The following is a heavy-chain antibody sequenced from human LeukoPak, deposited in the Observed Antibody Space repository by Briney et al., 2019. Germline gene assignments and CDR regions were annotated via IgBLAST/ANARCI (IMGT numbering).Heavy chain of an antibody. V-gene: IGHV1-3*02. D-gene: IGHD4-23*01. CDR3: ARSPGGNARTWLDY. CDR1: GYTFTNYA. CDR2: TNVATGNT. Sequence: ASVKVSCKAFGYTFTNYALHWVGQAPGQRLEWMGWTNVATGNTRFSKDFQGRVTITIDTSTSTGYVELSTLRSEDTAVYYCARSPGGNARTWLDYWGQGTLVTVSS. J-gene: IGHJ4*02.